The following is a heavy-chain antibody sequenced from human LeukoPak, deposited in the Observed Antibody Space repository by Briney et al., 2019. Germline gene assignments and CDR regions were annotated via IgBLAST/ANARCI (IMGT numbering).Heavy chain of an antibody. D-gene: IGHD4-23*01. CDR1: GGSFSDYY. CDR2: SGST. Sequence: SETLSFTCTVSGGSFSDYYWSWIRQPPGGGLEWIAYSGSTNYNPSLKSRVIISVDTSKNQFSLKLSPVTAADTAVYYCARVGIDYSGNILKYYFDYWGQGTLVTVSS. J-gene: IGHJ4*02. CDR3: ARVGIDYSGNILKYYFDY. V-gene: IGHV4-59*01.